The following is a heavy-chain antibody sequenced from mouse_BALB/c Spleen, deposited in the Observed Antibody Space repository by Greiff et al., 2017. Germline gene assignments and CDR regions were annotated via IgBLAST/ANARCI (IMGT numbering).Heavy chain of an antibody. D-gene: IGHD2-4*01. Sequence: VQLQQSGAELVRPGALVKLSCKASGFNIKDYYMHWVKQRPEQGLEWIGWIDPENGNTIYDPKFQGKASITADTSSNTAYLQLSSLTSEDTAVYYCAICDYDGGGAYWGQGTLVTVSA. V-gene: IGHV14-1*02. CDR3: AICDYDGGGAY. J-gene: IGHJ3*01. CDR1: GFNIKDYY. CDR2: IDPENGNT.